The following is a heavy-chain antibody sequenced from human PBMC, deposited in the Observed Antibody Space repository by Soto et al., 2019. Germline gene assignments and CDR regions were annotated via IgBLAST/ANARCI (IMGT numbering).Heavy chain of an antibody. CDR3: ARGSPLASYDSSGYYFDY. J-gene: IGHJ4*02. Sequence: PLETLSLTCAVYSGSFSGYYWSWIRQPPGKGLEWIGEINHSGSTNYNPSLKSRVTISVDTSKNQFSLKLSSVTAADTAVYYCARGSPLASYDSSGYYFDYWGQGTLVTVSS. CDR1: SGSFSGYY. D-gene: IGHD3-22*01. CDR2: INHSGST. V-gene: IGHV4-34*01.